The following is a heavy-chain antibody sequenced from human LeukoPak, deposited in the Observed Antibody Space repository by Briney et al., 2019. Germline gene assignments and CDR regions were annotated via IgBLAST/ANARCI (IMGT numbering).Heavy chain of an antibody. CDR3: AREDIRLDYFDY. CDR1: GLTFSSYE. CDR2: ISGSGVTM. J-gene: IGHJ4*02. D-gene: IGHD6-19*01. Sequence: PGGSLRLSCAAPGLTFSSYEMNWVRQAPGRGLEWVSYISGSGVTMYYADSVKGRFTISRDDAKNSLYLQMNSLRAEDTAVYYCAREDIRLDYFDYWGQGTLVTVSS. V-gene: IGHV3-48*03.